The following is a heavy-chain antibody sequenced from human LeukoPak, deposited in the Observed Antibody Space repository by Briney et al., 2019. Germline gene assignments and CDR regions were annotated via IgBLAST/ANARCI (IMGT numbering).Heavy chain of an antibody. D-gene: IGHD3-22*01. J-gene: IGHJ4*02. V-gene: IGHV3-73*01. CDR3: TSRIVVHLDY. Sequence: GGSLRLSCAASGSTFSGSAMHWVRQASGKGLEWVGRIRSKANSYATAYAASVKGRFTISRDDSKNTAYLQMNSLKTEDTAVYYCTSRIVVHLDYWGQGTLVTVSS. CDR2: IRSKANSYAT. CDR1: GSTFSGSA.